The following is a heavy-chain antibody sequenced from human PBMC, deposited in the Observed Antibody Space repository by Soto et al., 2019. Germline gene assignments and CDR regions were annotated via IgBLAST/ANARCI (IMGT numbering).Heavy chain of an antibody. J-gene: IGHJ4*02. V-gene: IGHV3-33*01. Sequence: GGSLRLSCAASGFTFSSYGMHWVRQAPGKGLEWVAIIWYDGSKKYYADSVKGRFTISRDNSKNTLYLQMNSLRAEDTAVYHCAREGGITFGGVIVQAPLDYWGQGTLVTVSS. CDR2: IWYDGSKK. CDR3: AREGGITFGGVIVQAPLDY. D-gene: IGHD3-16*02. CDR1: GFTFSSYG.